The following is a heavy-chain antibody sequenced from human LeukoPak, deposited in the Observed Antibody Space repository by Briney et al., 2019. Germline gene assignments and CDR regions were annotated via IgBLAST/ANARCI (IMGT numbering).Heavy chain of an antibody. J-gene: IGHJ4*02. CDR3: ARAGRYSSSSVDFDY. Sequence: SVKVSCKASGYTFVSYAISWVRQAPGQGLEWMGGIIPIFGTANYAQKFQGRVTITADESTSTAYMELSSLRSEDTAVYYCARAGRYSSSSVDFDYWGQGTLVTVSS. D-gene: IGHD6-6*01. CDR2: IIPIFGTA. CDR1: GYTFVSYA. V-gene: IGHV1-69*13.